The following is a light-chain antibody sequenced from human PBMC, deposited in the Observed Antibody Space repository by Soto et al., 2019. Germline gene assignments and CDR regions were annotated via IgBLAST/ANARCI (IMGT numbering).Light chain of an antibody. Sequence: QSALTQPASVSGSPGQSITISCPGTSSDDGGSDYVSWYQQHPGKFPKVMISDVSNRPSGVSNGFTGSNSGNTSALAISGLQAEDEADYSCSSSTSSGTLVVSGRGSQLTVL. J-gene: IGLJ2*01. V-gene: IGLV2-14*01. CDR2: DVS. CDR1: SSDDGGSDY. CDR3: SSSTSSGTLVV.